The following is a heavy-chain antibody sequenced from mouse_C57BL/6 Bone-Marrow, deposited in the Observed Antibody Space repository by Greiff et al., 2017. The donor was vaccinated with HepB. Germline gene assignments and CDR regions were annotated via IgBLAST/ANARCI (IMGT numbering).Heavy chain of an antibody. Sequence: EVQLQQSGPELVKPGASVKISCKASGYTFTDYYMNWVKQSHGKSLEWIGDINPNNGGTSYNQKFKGKATLTVDKSSSTAYMELRSLTSEDSAVYYCARPYYYGSSHDYWGQGTTLTVSS. CDR2: INPNNGGT. D-gene: IGHD1-1*01. CDR1: GYTFTDYY. V-gene: IGHV1-26*01. J-gene: IGHJ2*01. CDR3: ARPYYYGSSHDY.